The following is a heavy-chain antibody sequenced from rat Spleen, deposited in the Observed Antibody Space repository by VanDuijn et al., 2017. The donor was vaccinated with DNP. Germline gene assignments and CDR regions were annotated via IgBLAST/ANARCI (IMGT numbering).Heavy chain of an antibody. V-gene: IGHV5-22*01. CDR2: IGSAAYAP. D-gene: IGHD4-3*01. CDR3: VRWNSGHFDY. Sequence: EVQLVESGGGLVQPGRSLKLSCAASGFTFSDYYMAWVRQAPTRGLEWVAYIGSAAYAPYYGDSVKGRFTISRDNAKNTLYLQMNSLRSEDMATYYCVRWNSGHFDYWGQGVMVTVSS. CDR1: GFTFSDYY. J-gene: IGHJ2*01.